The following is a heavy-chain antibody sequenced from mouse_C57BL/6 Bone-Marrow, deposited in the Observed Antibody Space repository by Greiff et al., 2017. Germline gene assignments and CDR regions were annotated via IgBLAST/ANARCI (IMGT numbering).Heavy chain of an antibody. V-gene: IGHV1-81*01. J-gene: IGHJ4*01. D-gene: IGHD1-1*01. CDR2: IYPGSGNT. CDR3: AIRTRDD. Sequence: QVQLQESGTELARPGASVKLSCKASGYTFTSYGISWVKQRTGQGLEWIGEIYPGSGNTYYNEKFKGKATLTADKSSSTAYMELRSLTSEDSAVYFCAIRTRDDWGQGTSVTVSS. CDR1: GYTFTSYG.